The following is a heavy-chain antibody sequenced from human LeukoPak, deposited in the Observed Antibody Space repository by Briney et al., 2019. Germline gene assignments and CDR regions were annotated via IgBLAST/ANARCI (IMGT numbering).Heavy chain of an antibody. Sequence: GGSLRLSCAASGFTFSSYSMNWVRQAPGKGLEWVSYISSSSSTIYYADSVKGRFTISRDKAKNSLYLQMNSLRAEDTAVYYCARTRYSSSTIFDYWGQGTLLTVSS. V-gene: IGHV3-48*01. CDR2: ISSSSSTI. CDR3: ARTRYSSSTIFDY. J-gene: IGHJ4*02. D-gene: IGHD6-6*01. CDR1: GFTFSSYS.